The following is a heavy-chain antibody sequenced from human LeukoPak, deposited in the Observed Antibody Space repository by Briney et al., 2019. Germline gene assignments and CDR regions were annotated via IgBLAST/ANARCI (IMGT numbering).Heavy chain of an antibody. J-gene: IGHJ5*02. D-gene: IGHD6-19*01. CDR3: AKTGRPNNSGWYRWFDP. CDR2: ILNSGGT. Sequence: TSDTLSLTCTVSGDSISTYYWSWIRPPPGKGLEWIGCILNSGGTNYNPSLKSRVTISVDTSKNQFSLNLSAVAAADTAVYYCAKTGRPNNSGWYRWFDPWGQGTLVTVSS. V-gene: IGHV4-4*09. CDR1: GDSISTYY.